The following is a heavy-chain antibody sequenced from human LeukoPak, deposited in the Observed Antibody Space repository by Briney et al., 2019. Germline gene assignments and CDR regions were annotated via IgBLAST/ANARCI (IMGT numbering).Heavy chain of an antibody. CDR1: GFTFSNYA. Sequence: GGSLRLSCAASGFTFSNYAMSWVRQAPGKGLEWVSAISGGGGDTFYTDSVKGRFTISRDNSKNTLYLQMKGPRAEDTAVYYCVKDSVVVAGLVNYFDYWGQGTLVTVSS. J-gene: IGHJ4*02. V-gene: IGHV3-23*01. CDR2: ISGGGGDT. D-gene: IGHD6-19*01. CDR3: VKDSVVVAGLVNYFDY.